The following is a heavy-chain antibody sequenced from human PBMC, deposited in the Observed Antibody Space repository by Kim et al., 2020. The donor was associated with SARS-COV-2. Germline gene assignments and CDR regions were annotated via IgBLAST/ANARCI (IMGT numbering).Heavy chain of an antibody. Sequence: NHHYGVSVKGRFTISRDNSKNTISLDMNNLRPDDTAVYYCAREASAGFDYWGQGALVTVSS. D-gene: IGHD6-13*01. CDR2: NH. J-gene: IGHJ4*02. CDR3: AREASAGFDY. V-gene: IGHV3-30*03.